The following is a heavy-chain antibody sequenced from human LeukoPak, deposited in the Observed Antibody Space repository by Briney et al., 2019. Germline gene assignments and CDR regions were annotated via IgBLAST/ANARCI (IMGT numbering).Heavy chain of an antibody. Sequence: SETPSLTCTVSGASFTSYYWTWIRQPPGKGLEWIGYVHTSGSTNYNPSLKSRVTISVDTSKNQFSLKLTSVTAADTAVYYCARLPGATFLEYWGQGALVTVSA. CDR3: ARLPGATFLEY. CDR1: GASFTSYY. CDR2: VHTSGST. J-gene: IGHJ4*02. D-gene: IGHD1/OR15-1a*01. V-gene: IGHV4-4*08.